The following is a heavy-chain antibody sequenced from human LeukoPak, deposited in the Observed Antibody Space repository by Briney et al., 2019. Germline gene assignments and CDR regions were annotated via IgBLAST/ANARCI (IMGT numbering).Heavy chain of an antibody. V-gene: IGHV4-34*01. J-gene: IGHJ4*02. CDR2: INHSGST. Sequence: SETLSLTCAVNGGSFSGYYWSWIRQPPGKGLEWIGEINHSGSTNYNPSLKSRVTISVDTSKNQFSLKLSSVTAADTAVYYCARGWDYGDYLDYFDYWGQGTLVTVSS. CDR3: ARGWDYGDYLDYFDY. D-gene: IGHD4-17*01. CDR1: GGSFSGYY.